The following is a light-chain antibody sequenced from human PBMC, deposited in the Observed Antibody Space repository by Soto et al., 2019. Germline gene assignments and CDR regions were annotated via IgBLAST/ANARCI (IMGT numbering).Light chain of an antibody. Sequence: ESVLTQSPGTLSLSPGERATLSCRASQSVSRNYLAWYQHKPGQATRLLIYGESSRATGIPDRFSGSGSGTDFTITIIRLEHEDFEVSYCQHYGSSLSITFGQGTRLEIK. J-gene: IGKJ5*01. CDR3: QHYGSSLSIT. V-gene: IGKV3-20*01. CDR2: GES. CDR1: QSVSRNY.